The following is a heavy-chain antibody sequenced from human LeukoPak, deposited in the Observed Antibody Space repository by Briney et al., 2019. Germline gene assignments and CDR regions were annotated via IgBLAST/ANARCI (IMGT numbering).Heavy chain of an antibody. J-gene: IGHJ4*02. Sequence: SETLSLTCAVYGGSFSGYYWSWIRQPPGKGLEWIGEINHSGSTNYNPSLKSRVTISVDTSKNQFSLKLSSVTAADTAVYYCARGRDSSPGILFDYWGRGTLVTVSS. D-gene: IGHD6-13*01. CDR1: GGSFSGYY. CDR3: ARGRDSSPGILFDY. V-gene: IGHV4-34*01. CDR2: INHSGST.